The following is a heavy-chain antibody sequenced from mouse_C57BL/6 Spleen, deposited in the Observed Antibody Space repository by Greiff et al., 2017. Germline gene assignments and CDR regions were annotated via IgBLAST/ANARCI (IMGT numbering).Heavy chain of an antibody. D-gene: IGHD4-1*01. CDR1: GFTFSDYY. CDR3: ARHLSGTFDY. J-gene: IGHJ2*01. V-gene: IGHV5-12*01. CDR2: ISNGGGST. Sequence: EVKLVESGGGLVQPGGSLKLSCAASGFTFSDYYMYWVRQTPEKRLEWVAYISNGGGSTYYPDTVKGRFTISRDNAKNTLYLQMSRLKSEDTARYYCARHLSGTFDYWGQGTTLTVSS.